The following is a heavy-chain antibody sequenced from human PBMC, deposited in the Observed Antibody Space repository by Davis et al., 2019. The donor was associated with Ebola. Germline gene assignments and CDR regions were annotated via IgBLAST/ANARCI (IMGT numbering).Heavy chain of an antibody. CDR2: IYYSGST. Sequence: MPSETLSLTCTVSGGSISSGGYYWSWIRQHPGKGLEWIGYIYYSGSTYYNPSLKSRVTISVDTSKSQFSLKLSSVTAADTAVYYCKVVESDGMDVWGQGTTVTVSS. V-gene: IGHV4-31*03. CDR3: KVVESDGMDV. J-gene: IGHJ6*02. D-gene: IGHD2-15*01. CDR1: GGSISSGGYY.